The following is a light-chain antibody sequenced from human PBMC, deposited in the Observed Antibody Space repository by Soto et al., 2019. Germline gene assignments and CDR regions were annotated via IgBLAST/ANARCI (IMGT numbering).Light chain of an antibody. CDR2: GAS. CDR1: QSVSSSY. Sequence: EIVLTQSPGTLSLSPGERATLSCRASQSVSSSYLAWYQQKPGQAPRLLIYGASSRATGIPDRFSGSGSGNDFTLTISRLEPEDFAVYYCQQYGSSPFTFGGGTKVEIK. CDR3: QQYGSSPFT. J-gene: IGKJ4*01. V-gene: IGKV3-20*01.